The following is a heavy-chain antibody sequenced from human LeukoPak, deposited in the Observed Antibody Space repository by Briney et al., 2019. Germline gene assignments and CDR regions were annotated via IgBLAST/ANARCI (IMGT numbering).Heavy chain of an antibody. CDR3: ARGKVVAGTPGQNSWDY. CDR1: GGSISTYY. CDR2: IYTSGST. D-gene: IGHD6-19*01. Sequence: SETLSLTCTVSGGSISTYYWNWIRQPAGKGLEWVGRIYTSGSTNYNPSLKSRVTMSVDTSKNQFSLKLSSVTAADTAVYYCARGKVVAGTPGQNSWDYWGQGTLVTVSS. J-gene: IGHJ4*02. V-gene: IGHV4-4*07.